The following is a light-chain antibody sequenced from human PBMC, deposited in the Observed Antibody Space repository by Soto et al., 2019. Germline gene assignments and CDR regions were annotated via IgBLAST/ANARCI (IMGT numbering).Light chain of an antibody. CDR3: QHYYSYPWT. CDR2: DAS. V-gene: IGKV1-5*01. CDR1: QTISSW. Sequence: RVTITCRASQTISSWLAWYQQKPGNAPTLLIYDASSLQSGVPLRFSGSGSGTEFTLTISSLQPDDFATYYCQHYYSYPWTFGQGTKVDIK. J-gene: IGKJ1*01.